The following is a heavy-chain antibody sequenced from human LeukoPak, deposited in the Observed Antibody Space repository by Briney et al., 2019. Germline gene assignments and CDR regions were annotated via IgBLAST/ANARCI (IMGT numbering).Heavy chain of an antibody. CDR2: IYTTGKT. D-gene: IGHD3-16*01. V-gene: IGHV4-4*07. CDR1: SGSINSYY. Sequence: PSETLSLACTVTSGSINSYYWGWVRQPAGRGLEWIGRIYTTGKTDYNPSLKSRLTMSVDTSKRQFSLNLTSVTAADTAIYFCARHGYTASHYFLDFWSQGKLVTVSS. CDR3: ARHGYTASHYFLDF. J-gene: IGHJ4*02.